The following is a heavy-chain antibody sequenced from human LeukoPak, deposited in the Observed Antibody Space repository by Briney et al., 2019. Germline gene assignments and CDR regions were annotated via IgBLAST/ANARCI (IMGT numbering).Heavy chain of an antibody. J-gene: IGHJ4*02. V-gene: IGHV3-23*01. Sequence: LSLTCAVSGGSISSSGYSWSWVRQAPGKGLEWVSAISRSGGSTYHADSVKGRFTISRDNSRNTLFLQMNSLRTEDTALYYCARDPPSGGWSFFDYWGQGTLVTVSS. CDR3: ARDPPSGGWSFFDY. CDR2: ISRSGGST. D-gene: IGHD6-19*01. CDR1: GGSISSSGYS.